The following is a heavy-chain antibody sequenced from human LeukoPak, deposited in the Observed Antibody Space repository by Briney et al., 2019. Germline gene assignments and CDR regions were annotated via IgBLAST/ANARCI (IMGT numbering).Heavy chain of an antibody. V-gene: IGHV3-30*18. CDR1: GFTFSSYG. Sequence: GRSLRLSCAASGFTFSSYGIHWVRQAPGKGLEWVAVISYDGSNRYYADSVKGQFTISRDNSKNTLYLQLSSLRAEDTAIYYCAKDGVSYNRRWDWFDPWGQGTLLTVSS. J-gene: IGHJ5*02. D-gene: IGHD3-10*01. CDR3: AKDGVSYNRRWDWFDP. CDR2: ISYDGSNR.